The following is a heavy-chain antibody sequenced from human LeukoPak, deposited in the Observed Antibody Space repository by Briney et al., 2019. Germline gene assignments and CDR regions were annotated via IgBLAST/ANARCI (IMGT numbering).Heavy chain of an antibody. J-gene: IGHJ4*02. V-gene: IGHV4-59*01. CDR3: ASGYCSGGNCYWFDY. Sequence: PSETLSLTCTVSGGSISSYYWNWIRQPPGKGLEWIGFIYFTGSTNYNPSLKSRVTISLDTSKSQFSLRLSSVTAADTAVYYCASGYCSGGNCYWFDYWGQGTLVTVSS. CDR2: IYFTGST. CDR1: GGSISSYY. D-gene: IGHD2-15*01.